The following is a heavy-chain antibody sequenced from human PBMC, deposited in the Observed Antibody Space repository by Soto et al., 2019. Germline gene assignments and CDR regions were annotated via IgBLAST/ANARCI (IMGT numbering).Heavy chain of an antibody. CDR2: ISSSSSYI. Sequence: EGSLRLSCAASGFTSSSYSMNWVRQAPGQGLEWISSISSSSSYIHYAASVKGRFTISRDNDKNSLYLQMNSLRVDDTAVYYWARVQKWLLNSQGMEVWGQGGTVT. CDR1: GFTSSSYS. V-gene: IGHV3-21*01. D-gene: IGHD6-19*01. J-gene: IGHJ6*01. CDR3: ARVQKWLLNSQGMEV.